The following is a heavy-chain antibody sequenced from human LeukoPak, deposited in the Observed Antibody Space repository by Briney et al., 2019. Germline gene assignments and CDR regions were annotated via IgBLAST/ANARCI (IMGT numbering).Heavy chain of an antibody. J-gene: IGHJ4*02. D-gene: IGHD1-26*01. Sequence: ASVKVSCKASGYTFTSYAMHWVRQAPGQRLEWMGWINAGNGNTKYSQEFQGRVTITRDTSASTAYMELSSLRSEDMAVYYCARATYSGSPLDYWGQGTLVTVSS. CDR2: INAGNGNT. CDR1: GYTFTSYA. CDR3: ARATYSGSPLDY. V-gene: IGHV1-3*03.